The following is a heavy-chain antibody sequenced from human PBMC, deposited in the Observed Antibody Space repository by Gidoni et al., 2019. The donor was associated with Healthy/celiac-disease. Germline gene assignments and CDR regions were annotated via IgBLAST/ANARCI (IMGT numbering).Heavy chain of an antibody. CDR1: GFTFRSYG. J-gene: IGHJ6*02. D-gene: IGHD6-19*01. V-gene: IGHV3-30*18. Sequence: VQLVESGGGVAQPGRSLRLSCAAPGFTFRSYGMPWVRQAPGKGLEWVAVISYDGSNKYYADSVKGRFTISRDNSKNTLYLQMNSLRAEDTAVYYCAKDLSKQWLANYYYYGMDVWGQGTTVTVSS. CDR3: AKDLSKQWLANYYYYGMDV. CDR2: ISYDGSNK.